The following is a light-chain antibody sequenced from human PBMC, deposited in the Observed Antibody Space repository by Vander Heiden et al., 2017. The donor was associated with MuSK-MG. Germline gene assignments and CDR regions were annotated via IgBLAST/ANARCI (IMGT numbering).Light chain of an antibody. Sequence: DTQATQSPSSLSAFVGDRVTITCRTSQNINKFLNWYQQKPGKVPKLLIYGASDLQSGVSSRFSGSGSATDFTLTISSLQPDDFATYYCQESDHYPLTFGGGTRVDIK. CDR1: QNINKF. CDR3: QESDHYPLT. J-gene: IGKJ4*01. CDR2: GAS. V-gene: IGKV1-39*01.